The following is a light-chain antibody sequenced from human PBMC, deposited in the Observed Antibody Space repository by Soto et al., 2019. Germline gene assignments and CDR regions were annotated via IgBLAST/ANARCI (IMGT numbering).Light chain of an antibody. J-gene: IGKJ5*01. V-gene: IGKV1-39*01. CDR2: AAS. CDR3: QQSYSTPRT. Sequence: EIPMTQSPFSLSPSAGDRVTLTCRASQSISSYLNWYQQKPGKAPKLLIYAASSLQSGVPSRFSGSGSGTDFTLTISSLQPEDCATYYCQQSYSTPRTFGQGTRLEIK. CDR1: QSISSY.